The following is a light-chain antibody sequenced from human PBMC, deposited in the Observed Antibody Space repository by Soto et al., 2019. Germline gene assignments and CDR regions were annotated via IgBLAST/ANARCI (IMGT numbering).Light chain of an antibody. V-gene: IGLV7-43*01. CDR1: TGAVTSGFY. J-gene: IGLJ2*01. CDR2: STS. Sequence: QTVVTQEPSLTVSPGGTVTLTCASSTGAVTSGFYPNWFQQKPGQAPRALIYSTSNKYSWTPARFSGSLLGGKAALTLSGVRPEDEADYYCLLYYGGAVVFGGGTKLTVL. CDR3: LLYYGGAVV.